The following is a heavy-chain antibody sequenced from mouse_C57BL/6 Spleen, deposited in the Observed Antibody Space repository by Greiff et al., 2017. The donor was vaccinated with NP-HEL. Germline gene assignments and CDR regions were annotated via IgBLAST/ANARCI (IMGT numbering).Heavy chain of an antibody. CDR3: ARLFFAY. J-gene: IGHJ3*01. V-gene: IGHV5-17*01. CDR2: ISSGSSTI. CDR1: GFTFSDYG. Sequence: EVQLVESGGGLVKPGGSLKLSCAASGFTFSDYGMHWVRQAPEKGLEWVAYISSGSSTIYYADTVKGRFTISRDNAKNTLFLQMTSLRSEDTAMYYCARLFFAYWGQGTLVTVSA.